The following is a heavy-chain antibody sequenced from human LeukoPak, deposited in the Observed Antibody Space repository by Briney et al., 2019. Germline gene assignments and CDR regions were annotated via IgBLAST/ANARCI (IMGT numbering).Heavy chain of an antibody. V-gene: IGHV1-2*02. J-gene: IGHJ5*02. CDR1: XXTGYX. CDR3: ARDVGRIAARVRNWFDP. CDR2: INPNSGGT. D-gene: IGHD6-6*01. Sequence: XXTGYXMHWVRQAPGQGLEWMGWINPNSGGTNYAQKFQGRVTMTRDTSISTAYMELSRLRSDDTAVYYCARDVGRIAARVRNWFDPWGQGTLVTVSS.